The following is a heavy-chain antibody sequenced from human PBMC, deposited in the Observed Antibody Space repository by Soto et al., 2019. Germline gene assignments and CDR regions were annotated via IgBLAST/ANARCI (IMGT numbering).Heavy chain of an antibody. CDR3: TTDLRDSWYFDL. J-gene: IGHJ2*01. CDR2: IKRKTDGGTT. Sequence: EVQLVESGGGLVKPGGSLRLSCAASGFTLNNAWMNWVRQAPGKGLEWVGRIKRKTDGGTTDYAAPVKGRFTISRDDSKNTLYLRMNSLKTEDTAVYYCTTDLRDSWYFDLWGRGTLVTVSS. V-gene: IGHV3-15*07. CDR1: GFTLNNAW.